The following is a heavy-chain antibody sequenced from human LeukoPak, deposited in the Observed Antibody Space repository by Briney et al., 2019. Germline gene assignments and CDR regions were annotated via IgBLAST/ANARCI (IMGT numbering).Heavy chain of an antibody. CDR1: VYTFTSYY. J-gene: IGHJ4*02. Sequence: ASVNVSCKASVYTFTSYYMHWVRQAPGQGREWMGIINPSDGSTSYAQKFQGRVTMTRDTSTSTVYMELSSLRSEDTAVYYCAREESDYNFWSGGDFWGQGTLVTVSS. CDR2: INPSDGST. V-gene: IGHV1-46*01. D-gene: IGHD3-3*01. CDR3: AREESDYNFWSGGDF.